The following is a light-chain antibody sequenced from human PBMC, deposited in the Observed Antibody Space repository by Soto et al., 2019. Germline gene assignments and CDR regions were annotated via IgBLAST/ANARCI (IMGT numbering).Light chain of an antibody. Sequence: QPVLTQSPSASASLGASVTLTCTLSSGHSSYAIAWHQQQPEKGPRYLMKLNSDGSHSKGDGIPGPCSGSSSGAERYLTIASLQSEDEADYYCQTWGTGVVFGGGTKLTVL. CDR1: SGHSSYA. CDR3: QTWGTGVV. J-gene: IGLJ2*01. CDR2: LNSDGSH. V-gene: IGLV4-69*01.